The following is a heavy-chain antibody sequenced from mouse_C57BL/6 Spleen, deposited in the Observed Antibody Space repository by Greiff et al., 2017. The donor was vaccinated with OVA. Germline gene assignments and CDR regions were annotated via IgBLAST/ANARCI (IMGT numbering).Heavy chain of an antibody. Sequence: VQLKQSGPELVKPGASVKISCKASGYSFTGYYMNWVKQSPEKSLEWIGEINPSTGGTTYNQKFKAKATLTVDKSSSTAYMQLKSLTSEDSAVYYCARSGYSNYGGYWGQGTTLTVSS. CDR2: INPSTGGT. D-gene: IGHD2-5*01. CDR1: GYSFTGYY. J-gene: IGHJ2*01. CDR3: ARSGYSNYGGY. V-gene: IGHV1-42*01.